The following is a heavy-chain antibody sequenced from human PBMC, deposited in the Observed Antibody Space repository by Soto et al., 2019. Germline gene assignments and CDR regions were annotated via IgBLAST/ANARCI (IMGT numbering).Heavy chain of an antibody. D-gene: IGHD1-7*01. CDR3: ARVPNWNSDGWWFDP. Sequence: ASVKVSCKASGYTFTSYDINWVRQATGQGLEWMGWMNPNSGNTGYAQKFQGRVTMTRNTSISTAYMELSSLRSEDTAVYYCARVPNWNSDGWWFDPWGQGTLVTVSS. CDR1: GYTFTSYD. J-gene: IGHJ5*02. CDR2: MNPNSGNT. V-gene: IGHV1-8*01.